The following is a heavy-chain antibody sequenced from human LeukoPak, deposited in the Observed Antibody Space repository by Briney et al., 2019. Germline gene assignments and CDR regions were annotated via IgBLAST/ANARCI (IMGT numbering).Heavy chain of an antibody. D-gene: IGHD3-10*01. CDR1: GFTFSSYW. V-gene: IGHV3-74*01. CDR2: INSDGSST. CDR3: ARDPYYSSTPRRRRVDY. Sequence: GGSLRLSCAASGFTFSSYWMHWVRQAPGKGLVWVSRINSDGSSTSYADSVKGRFTISRDNAKNTLYLQMNSLRAEDTAVYYCARDPYYSSTPRRRRVDYWGQGTLVTVSS. J-gene: IGHJ4*02.